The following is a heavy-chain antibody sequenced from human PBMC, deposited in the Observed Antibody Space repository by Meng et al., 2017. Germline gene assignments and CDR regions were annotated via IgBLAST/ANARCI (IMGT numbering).Heavy chain of an antibody. CDR1: GGSISSGGYY. V-gene: IGHV4-31*03. CDR2: IYYSGST. D-gene: IGHD3-10*01. Sequence: QGQLQESGPGLVKPSQTLSLTCTVSGGSISSGGYYWSWIRQHPGKGLEWIGYIYYSGSTYYNPSLKSRVTISVDTSKNQFSLKLSSVTAADTAVYYCVTAPITMVRGVIITKWFDPWGQGTLVTVSS. J-gene: IGHJ5*02. CDR3: VTAPITMVRGVIITKWFDP.